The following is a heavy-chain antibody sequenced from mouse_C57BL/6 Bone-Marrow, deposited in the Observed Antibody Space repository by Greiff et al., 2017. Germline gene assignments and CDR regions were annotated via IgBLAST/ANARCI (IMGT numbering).Heavy chain of an antibody. V-gene: IGHV1-18*01. D-gene: IGHD3-2*02. CDR2: INPNNGGT. J-gene: IGHJ2*01. CDR3: ARKGSSGYVNYFDY. Sequence: EVQLVESGPELVKPGASVKIPCKASGYTFTDYNMDWVKQSHGKSLEWIGDINPNNGGTIYNQKFKGKATLTVDKSSSTAYMELRSLTSEDTAVYYCARKGSSGYVNYFDYRGQGTTLTVSS. CDR1: GYTFTDYN.